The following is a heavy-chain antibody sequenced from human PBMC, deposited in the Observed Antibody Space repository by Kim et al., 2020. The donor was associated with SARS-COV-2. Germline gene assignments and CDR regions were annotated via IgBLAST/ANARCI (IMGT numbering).Heavy chain of an antibody. CDR1: GYTFTGYY. V-gene: IGHV1-2*06. CDR3: ARGRQTGYNWNFFWFDP. CDR2: INPNSGGT. D-gene: IGHD1-7*01. Sequence: ASVKVSCKASGYTFTGYYMHWVRQAPGQGLEWMGRINPNSGGTNYAQKFQGRVTMTRDTSISTAYMELSRLRSDDTAVYYCARGRQTGYNWNFFWFDPWGQGTLVTVSS. J-gene: IGHJ5*02.